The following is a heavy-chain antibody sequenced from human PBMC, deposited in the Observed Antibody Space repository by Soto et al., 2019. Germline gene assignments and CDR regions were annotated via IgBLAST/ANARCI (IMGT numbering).Heavy chain of an antibody. CDR1: GFTFSSYA. Sequence: GGALRLSCAASGFTFSSYAMSWVRQAPGKGLEWVSSISESGDSTSYAESVRGRFTISRDDSKNTLYLQMNSLRAEDTAVYSCAKSRIQGWTKGLYDHWGQGTLVTVSS. J-gene: IGHJ4*02. V-gene: IGHV3-23*01. CDR2: ISESGDST. CDR3: AKSRIQGWTKGLYDH. D-gene: IGHD5-18*01.